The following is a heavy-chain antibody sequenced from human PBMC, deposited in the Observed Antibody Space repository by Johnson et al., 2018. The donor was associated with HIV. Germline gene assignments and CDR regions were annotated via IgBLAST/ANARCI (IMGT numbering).Heavy chain of an antibody. CDR1: GFTFSTYG. D-gene: IGHD5-24*01. Sequence: QVQLVESGGGVVQPGRSLRLSCAASGFTFSTYGMHWVRQAPGKGLAWVALIWYDGREKDYADSVKGRFTISRDNSKNTLYLEMNSLRVEDTAVYYCARVRWLQLGAFDIWGQGTMVTVSS. J-gene: IGHJ3*02. CDR3: ARVRWLQLGAFDI. V-gene: IGHV3-33*01. CDR2: IWYDGREK.